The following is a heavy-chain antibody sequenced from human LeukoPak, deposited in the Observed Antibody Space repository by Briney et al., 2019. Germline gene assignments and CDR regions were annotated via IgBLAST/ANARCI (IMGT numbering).Heavy chain of an antibody. CDR1: GFTFSSYS. V-gene: IGHV3-23*01. Sequence: PGGSLRLSCAASGFTFSSYSMSWVRQAPGKGLEWVSGIGVSGGGTYYADSVKGRFTISRDDSKNTLYLQMNNLRAEDTAVYYCAKDLFTIRWYPFDSWGQGTLVSVSS. CDR2: IGVSGGGT. CDR3: AKDLFTIRWYPFDS. D-gene: IGHD6-13*01. J-gene: IGHJ4*02.